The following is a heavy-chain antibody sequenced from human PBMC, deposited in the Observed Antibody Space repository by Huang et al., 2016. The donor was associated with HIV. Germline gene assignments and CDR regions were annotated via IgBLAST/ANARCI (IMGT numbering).Heavy chain of an antibody. CDR3: VLDPAPAVTPSYVSHN. J-gene: IGHJ4*02. D-gene: IGHD4-4*01. CDR1: GYTFTRYA. V-gene: IGHV7-4-1*02. CDR2: INTNIGHP. Sequence: GASVRISCKTSGYTFTRYAMNWVRQAPGQGLEWMGWINTNIGHPTYAQGFTGRFVFSLDTSVSTAYLQISNLKTEDTAVYYCVLDPAPAVTPSYVSHNWGQGTLVTVSS.